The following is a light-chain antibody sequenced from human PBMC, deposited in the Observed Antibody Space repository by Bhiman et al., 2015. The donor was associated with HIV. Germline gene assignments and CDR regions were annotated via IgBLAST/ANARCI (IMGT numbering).Light chain of an antibody. CDR3: QSYDRSLSAWV. V-gene: IGLV1-44*01. J-gene: IGLJ3*02. CDR1: SSNIGNNT. CDR2: RNN. Sequence: QSVLTQPPSASGTPGQRVTISCSGSSSNIGNNTVNWYQHLPGTAPKLLIYRNNQRPSGVPDRFSGSQSGTSGSLAITGLQAEDEADYYCQSYDRSLSAWVFGGGTKLTVL.